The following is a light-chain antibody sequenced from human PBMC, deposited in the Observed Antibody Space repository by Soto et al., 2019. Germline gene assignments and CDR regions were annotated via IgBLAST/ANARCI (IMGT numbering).Light chain of an antibody. Sequence: QSALTQPRSVSGSPGQSITISCTGSNSNVGGYDYVSWYQQHPGTAPKVMIYEVRYRPSGVSNRFSGSKSGNTASLTIFGLQAEDEADYYCSSYTSSGTYVFGAGTKLTVL. J-gene: IGLJ1*01. CDR1: NSNVGGYDY. V-gene: IGLV2-14*01. CDR3: SSYTSSGTYV. CDR2: EVR.